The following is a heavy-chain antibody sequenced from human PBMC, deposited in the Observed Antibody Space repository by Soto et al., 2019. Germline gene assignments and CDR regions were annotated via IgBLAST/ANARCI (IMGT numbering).Heavy chain of an antibody. CDR2: IIPILGIA. CDR1: GGTFSSYT. J-gene: IGHJ6*03. CDR3: AIEQSLDYYYYYMDV. Sequence: QVQLVQSGAEVKKPGSSVKVSCKASGGTFSSYTISWVRQAPGQGLEWMGRIIPILGIANYAQKFQGRVTITADKSTSTAYMELSSLRSEDTAVYYCAIEQSLDYYYYYMDVWGKGTTVTVSS. V-gene: IGHV1-69*02.